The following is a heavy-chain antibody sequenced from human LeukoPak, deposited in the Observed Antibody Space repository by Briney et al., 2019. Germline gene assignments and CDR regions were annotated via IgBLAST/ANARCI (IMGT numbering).Heavy chain of an antibody. J-gene: IGHJ4*02. CDR3: ARQTGSGLFILP. CDR1: GGSISSSGYY. CDR2: IYYSANT. Sequence: SETLSLTCTVSGGSISSSGYYWGWIRQPPGKGLGWIGSIYYSANTSSNPSLESQVSISIDPSKNQSSLRLTSVTAADTAVYYCARQTGSGLFILPGGQGTLVTVSS. V-gene: IGHV4-39*01. D-gene: IGHD3/OR15-3a*01.